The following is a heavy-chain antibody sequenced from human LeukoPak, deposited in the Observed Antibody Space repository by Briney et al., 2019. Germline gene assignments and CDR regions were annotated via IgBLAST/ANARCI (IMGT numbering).Heavy chain of an antibody. CDR1: GYSFTSYW. CDR3: ARRGSYYDSSGYYYRDFDY. Sequence: GESLKISCKGSGYSFTSYWISWVRQMPGKGLEWMGRIDPSGSYTNYSPSFQCHVTISADKSISTAYLQWSSLKASDTAMYYCARRGSYYDSSGYYYRDFDYWGQGNLVTVSS. D-gene: IGHD3-22*01. V-gene: IGHV5-10-1*01. CDR2: IDPSGSYT. J-gene: IGHJ4*02.